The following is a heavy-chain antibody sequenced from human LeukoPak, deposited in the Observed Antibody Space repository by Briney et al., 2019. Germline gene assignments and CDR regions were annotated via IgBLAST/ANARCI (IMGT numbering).Heavy chain of an antibody. CDR3: ARASLLWFGELTS. CDR1: GGSISSYY. J-gene: IGHJ4*02. CDR2: IYYSGST. D-gene: IGHD3-10*01. V-gene: IGHV4-59*01. Sequence: SETLSLTCTVSGGSISSYYWSWTRQPPGKGLEWIGYIYYSGSTNYNPSLKSRVTISVDTSKNQFSLKLSSVTAADTAVYYCARASLLWFGELTSWGQGTLVTVSS.